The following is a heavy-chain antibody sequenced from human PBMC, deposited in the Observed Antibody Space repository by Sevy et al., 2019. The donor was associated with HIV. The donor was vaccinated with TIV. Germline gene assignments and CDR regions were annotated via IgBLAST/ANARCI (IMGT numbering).Heavy chain of an antibody. Sequence: GGSLRLSCAASGFTLSTYVMTWVRQAPGKGLEWVSGISSSGYTTYYADSVKGRFTISRDNSKSSVYLQMNNLRPEDTAVYYCAREGCTKPHDYWGQGTLVTVSS. CDR1: GFTLSTYV. CDR2: ISSSGYTT. D-gene: IGHD2-8*01. V-gene: IGHV3-23*01. CDR3: AREGCTKPHDY. J-gene: IGHJ4*02.